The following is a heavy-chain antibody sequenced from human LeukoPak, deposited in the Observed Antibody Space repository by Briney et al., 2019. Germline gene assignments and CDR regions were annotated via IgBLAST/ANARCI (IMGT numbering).Heavy chain of an antibody. Sequence: PSETLSLTCTVSGGSISSYYWSWIRQPAGKGLEWIGRIYTSGSTNYNPSLKSRVTMSVDTSKNQFSLKLSSVTAADTAVYYCARDDYSKGLYYYYYMDVWGKGTTVTVSS. V-gene: IGHV4-4*07. D-gene: IGHD4-11*01. CDR3: ARDDYSKGLYYYYYMDV. CDR1: GGSISSYY. CDR2: IYTSGST. J-gene: IGHJ6*03.